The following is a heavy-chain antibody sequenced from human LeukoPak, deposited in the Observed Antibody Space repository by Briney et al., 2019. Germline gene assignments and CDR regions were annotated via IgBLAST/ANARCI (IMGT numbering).Heavy chain of an antibody. J-gene: IGHJ5*02. D-gene: IGHD6-13*01. CDR3: ARESRSSSSWSGDWFDP. CDR1: GGSISSSSYY. CDR2: IYYSGST. V-gene: IGHV4-39*02. Sequence: PSETLSLTCTVSGGSISSSSYYWGWIRQPPGKGLEWIGSIYYSGSTYYNPSLKSRVTISVDTSKNQFSLKLSSVTAADTAVYYCARESRSSSSWSGDWFDPWGQGTLVTVSS.